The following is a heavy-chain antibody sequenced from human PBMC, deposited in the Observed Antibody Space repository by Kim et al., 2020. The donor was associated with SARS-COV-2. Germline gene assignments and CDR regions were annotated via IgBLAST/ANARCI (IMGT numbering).Heavy chain of an antibody. J-gene: IGHJ5*02. D-gene: IGHD2-2*01. Sequence: SETLSLTCTVSGYSISSGYYWGWIRQLPGKGLEWIGSIYHSGSTYYNPSLKSRVTISVDTSKNQFSLKLSSVTAADTAVYYCARHRHVVVPAGAHLGWFDPWGQGTLVTVSS. CDR1: GYSISSGYY. V-gene: IGHV4-38-2*02. CDR3: ARHRHVVVPAGAHLGWFDP. CDR2: IYHSGST.